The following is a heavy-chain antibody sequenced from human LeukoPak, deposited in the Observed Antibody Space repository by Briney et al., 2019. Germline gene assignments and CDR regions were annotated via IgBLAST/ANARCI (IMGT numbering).Heavy chain of an antibody. V-gene: IGHV4-34*01. CDR2: INPSGSA. J-gene: IGHJ5*02. D-gene: IGHD6-19*01. CDR1: GGSFTGYY. CDR3: ARKLSNRWLSP. Sequence: SETLSLTCTVYGGSFTGYYWSWIRQPPGKGLEWIGEINPSGSANYRPSLMSRVTISLDTPKNLFSLKLVSLTDADTAVYYCARKLSNRWLSPWGQGTLIIVSS.